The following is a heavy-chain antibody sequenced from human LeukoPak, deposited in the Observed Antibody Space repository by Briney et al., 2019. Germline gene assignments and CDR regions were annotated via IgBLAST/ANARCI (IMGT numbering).Heavy chain of an antibody. CDR3: VRDGGTDWYDP. D-gene: IGHD3-16*01. V-gene: IGHV3-7*01. J-gene: IGHJ5*02. CDR1: GFTISDYW. CDR2: IKQDGVEK. Sequence: GGSLRLSCAASGFTISDYWMTWVRQAPRKGLEWVANIKQDGVEKSYVDSVKGRFTISRDNANNSIFLQMNSLRVEDTAIYYCVRDGGTDWYDPWGQGTLVSVSS.